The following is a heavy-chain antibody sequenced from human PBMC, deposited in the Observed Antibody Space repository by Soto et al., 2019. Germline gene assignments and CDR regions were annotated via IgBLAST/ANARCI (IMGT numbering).Heavy chain of an antibody. Sequence: GGSLRLSCAASGFTVSSNYMTWVRQAPGKGLEWVSVIYNGGTTDYADSVKGRFIISRDNSKNTLYLQMNSLRAEDTAVYYCARVGYGLLTAYFDYWGQGTPVTVSS. CDR3: ARVGYGLLTAYFDY. CDR1: GFTVSSNY. V-gene: IGHV3-66*01. J-gene: IGHJ4*02. D-gene: IGHD3-9*01. CDR2: IYNGGTT.